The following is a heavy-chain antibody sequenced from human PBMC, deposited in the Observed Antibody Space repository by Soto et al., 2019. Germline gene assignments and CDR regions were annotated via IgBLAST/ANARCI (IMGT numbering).Heavy chain of an antibody. V-gene: IGHV3-30*14. CDR1: GFTFSNYA. CDR3: ARGHTANTAMVTGQFDY. CDR2: ISYDGSIK. D-gene: IGHD5-18*01. J-gene: IGHJ4*02. Sequence: GGSLRLSCAASGFTFSNYALHWVRQAPGKGLEWVAVISYDGSIKYYADSGKGRFTISRDNSKNTLYLKMNSLRSEDMAVFYCARGHTANTAMVTGQFDYWGQGTLVTVS.